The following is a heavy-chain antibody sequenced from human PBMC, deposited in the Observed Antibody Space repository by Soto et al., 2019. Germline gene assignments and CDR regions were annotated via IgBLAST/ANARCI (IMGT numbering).Heavy chain of an antibody. J-gene: IGHJ6*02. V-gene: IGHV3-66*01. CDR1: GFTVSTKY. Sequence: GGSLRLSCAASGFTVSTKYMSWVRQAPGKGLEWVSVIYSGGSTFYADSVRGRFTISRDNSKNTVNLQMNSLRAEDTAVYYCASWGPVVVVAATRPYYYYGMDVWGQGTTVTVSS. D-gene: IGHD2-15*01. CDR3: ASWGPVVVVAATRPYYYYGMDV. CDR2: IYSGGST.